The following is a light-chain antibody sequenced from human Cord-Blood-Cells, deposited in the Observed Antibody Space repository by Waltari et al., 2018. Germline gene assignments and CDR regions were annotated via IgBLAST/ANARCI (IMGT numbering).Light chain of an antibody. CDR2: QDS. CDR3: QAWDSSTWV. Sequence: YELTQPPSASVSPGQTASITCSGDKLGDKYACWYQQKPGQAPVLVIYQDSKRPSGIPERFSGSNSGNTATLTISGTQAMDEADYYCQAWDSSTWVFGGGTKLTVL. V-gene: IGLV3-1*01. J-gene: IGLJ3*02. CDR1: KLGDKY.